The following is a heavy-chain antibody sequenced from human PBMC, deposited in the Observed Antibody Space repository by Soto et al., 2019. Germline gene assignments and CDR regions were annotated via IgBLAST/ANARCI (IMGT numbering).Heavy chain of an antibody. Sequence: PGGSLRLSCAASGFTFSSYTINWVRQAPGQGLEWVSSITPSSTYIYYADSLKGRFTISRDNAKSTLYLQMNSLRDEDTAVYYCVRGNTGYGNFDSWGQGTLVTVSS. CDR1: GFTFSSYT. CDR3: VRGNTGYGNFDS. CDR2: ITPSSTYI. D-gene: IGHD5-12*01. V-gene: IGHV3-21*01. J-gene: IGHJ4*02.